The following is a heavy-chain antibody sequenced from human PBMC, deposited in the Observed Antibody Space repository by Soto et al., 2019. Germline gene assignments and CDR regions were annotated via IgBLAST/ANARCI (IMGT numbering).Heavy chain of an antibody. D-gene: IGHD1-26*01. CDR1: GGSIRSNY. CDR3: AREGASGFGMDV. Sequence: SETLSLTCNVSGGSIRSNYWSWIRQPAGKALEWIGRIYTSGTTNYNPSLKSRATILVDTSKNQLSLKLSSVTAADTAVYYCAREGASGFGMDVWGQGTTVTVS. J-gene: IGHJ6*02. CDR2: IYTSGTT. V-gene: IGHV4-4*07.